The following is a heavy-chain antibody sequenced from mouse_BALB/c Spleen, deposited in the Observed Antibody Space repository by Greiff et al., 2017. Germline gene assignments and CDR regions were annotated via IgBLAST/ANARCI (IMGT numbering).Heavy chain of an antibody. CDR1: GFTFSDYY. Sequence: EVKVVESGGGLVKPGGSLKLSCAASGFTFSDYYMYWVRQTPEKRLEWVATISDGGSYTYYPASVKGRFTISRDNAKNNLYLQMSSLKSEDTAMYDCARDRDCCDCGSREGSWFADGGGGSLVSVAA. D-gene: IGHD1-1*01. CDR2: ISDGGSYT. CDR3: ARDRDCCDCGSREGSWFAD. V-gene: IGHV5-4*02. J-gene: IGHJ3*01.